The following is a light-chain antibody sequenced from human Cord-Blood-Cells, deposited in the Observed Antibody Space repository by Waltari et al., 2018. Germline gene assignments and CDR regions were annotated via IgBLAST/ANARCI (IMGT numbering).Light chain of an antibody. CDR1: QSVSSN. CDR2: GGS. J-gene: IGKJ4*01. V-gene: IGKV3-15*01. Sequence: EIVMTQSPATLSVSPGERATLSCRVSQSVSSNLAWYQQKPGQAPRLLIYGGSTRATGIPARFSGSGSGTEFTLTISRLQSEDVAVYYCQQYNNWPLTFGGGTKVEIK. CDR3: QQYNNWPLT.